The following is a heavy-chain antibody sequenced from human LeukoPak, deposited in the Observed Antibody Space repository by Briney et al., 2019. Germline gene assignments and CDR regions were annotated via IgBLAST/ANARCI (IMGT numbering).Heavy chain of an antibody. CDR3: ARNFDS. CDR2: ITSSSSTI. D-gene: IGHD2/OR15-2a*01. J-gene: IGHJ4*02. CDR1: GFTFTSYT. V-gene: IGHV3-48*01. Sequence: GGSLRLSCAASGFTFTSYTMNWVRQAPGKGLEWVSYITSSSSTIYYADSVKGRFTMSRDNAENSLYLQMNGLRAEDTAVYYCARNFDSWGQGTLVTVSS.